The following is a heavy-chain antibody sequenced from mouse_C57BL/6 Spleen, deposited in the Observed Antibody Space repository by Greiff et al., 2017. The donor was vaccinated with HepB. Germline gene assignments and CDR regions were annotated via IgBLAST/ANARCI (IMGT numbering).Heavy chain of an antibody. CDR2: ISDGGSYT. CDR1: GFTFSSYA. CDR3: ARDSDYSNLFDY. D-gene: IGHD2-5*01. V-gene: IGHV5-4*01. J-gene: IGHJ2*01. Sequence: DVMLVESGGGLVKPGGSLKLSCAASGFTFSSYAMSWVRQTPEKRLEWVATISDGGSYTYYPDNVKGRFTISRDNAKNNLYLQMSHLKSEDTAMYYCARDSDYSNLFDYWGQGTTLTVSS.